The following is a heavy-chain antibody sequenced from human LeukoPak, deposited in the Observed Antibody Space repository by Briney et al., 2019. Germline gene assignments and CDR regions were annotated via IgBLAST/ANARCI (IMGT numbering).Heavy chain of an antibody. CDR2: INHSGST. CDR3: ARFPPVFDY. J-gene: IGHJ4*02. CDR1: GGSISSYY. Sequence: PSETLSLTCTVSGGSISSYYWSWIRQPPGKGLEWIGEINHSGSTNYNPSLKSRVTISVDTSKNQFSLKLTSVTAAERAVYYCARFPPVFDYWGQGTLVIVSS. D-gene: IGHD1-14*01. V-gene: IGHV4-34*01.